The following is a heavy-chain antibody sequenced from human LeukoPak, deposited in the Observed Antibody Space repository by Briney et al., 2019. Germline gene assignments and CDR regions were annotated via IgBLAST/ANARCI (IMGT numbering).Heavy chain of an antibody. D-gene: IGHD1-14*01. V-gene: IGHV3-23*03. J-gene: IGHJ4*02. Sequence: GGSLRLSCGVSGFTFSSYAMSWVRQAPGKGLEWVSVLYSDGNTKYADSVQGRFTISRDNSKNTLYLEMNSLSPDDTAVYYCARGVEPLAANTLAYWGQGTLVTVSS. CDR3: ARGVEPLAANTLAY. CDR1: GFTFSSYA. CDR2: LYSDGNT.